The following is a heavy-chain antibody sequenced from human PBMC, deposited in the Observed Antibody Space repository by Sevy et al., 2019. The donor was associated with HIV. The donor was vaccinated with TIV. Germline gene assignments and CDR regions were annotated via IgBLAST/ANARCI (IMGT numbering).Heavy chain of an antibody. CDR2: ISSSSSYI. D-gene: IGHD2-15*01. V-gene: IGHV3-21*01. J-gene: IGHJ6*02. Sequence: GGSLRLSCAASGFTFSSYSMNWVRQAPGKGLEWVSAISSSSSYIYYADSVKGRFTISRDNAKNSLYLQMNSLRAEDTAVYYCAREDIVVVVAASNYYGMDVWGQRTTVTVSS. CDR1: GFTFSSYS. CDR3: AREDIVVVVAASNYYGMDV.